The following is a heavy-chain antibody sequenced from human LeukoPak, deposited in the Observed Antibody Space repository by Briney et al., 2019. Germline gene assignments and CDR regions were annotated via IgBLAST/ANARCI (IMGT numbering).Heavy chain of an antibody. Sequence: GGSLRLSCAASGFIFSDYGMHWVRQAPGQGLEWMAFIRYDGSNYNHSESVKGRFTISRDNSKNALYLQMSSLRAEDTAVYYCAKADYSSGGDFDYWGQGTLVTVSS. J-gene: IGHJ4*02. CDR3: AKADYSSGGDFDY. D-gene: IGHD6-19*01. CDR1: GFIFSDYG. V-gene: IGHV3-30*02. CDR2: IRYDGSNY.